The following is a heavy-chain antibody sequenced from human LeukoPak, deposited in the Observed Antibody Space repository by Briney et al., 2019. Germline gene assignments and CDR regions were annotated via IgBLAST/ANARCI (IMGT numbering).Heavy chain of an antibody. CDR3: ARGGGVIVSYYYYYMDV. CDR2: IYHSGST. J-gene: IGHJ6*03. D-gene: IGHD3-16*02. V-gene: IGHV4-30-2*01. CDR1: GGSISSGGYY. Sequence: SETLSLTCTVSGGSISSGGYYWSCIRQPPGKGLECIGYIYHSGSTYYNPSLKSRVTISVDRSKNQFSLKLSSVTAADTAVYYCARGGGVIVSYYYYYMDVWGIGTTVTVSS.